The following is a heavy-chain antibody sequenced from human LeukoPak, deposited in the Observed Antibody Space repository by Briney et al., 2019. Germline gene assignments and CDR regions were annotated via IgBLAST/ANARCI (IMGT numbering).Heavy chain of an antibody. V-gene: IGHV1-24*01. Sequence: GASVKVSCKASGGTFSSYAISWVRQAPGKGLEWMGGFDPEDGETIYAQKFQGRVTMTEGTSTDTAYMELSSLRSEDTAVYYCATTDSSGYYYNDAFDIWGQGTMVTVSS. D-gene: IGHD3-22*01. CDR2: FDPEDGET. J-gene: IGHJ3*02. CDR3: ATTDSSGYYYNDAFDI. CDR1: GGTFSSYA.